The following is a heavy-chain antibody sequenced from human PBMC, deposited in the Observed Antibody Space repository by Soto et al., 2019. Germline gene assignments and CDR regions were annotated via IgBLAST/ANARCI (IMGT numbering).Heavy chain of an antibody. Sequence: QVQLVESGGGVVQPGRSLRLSCAASGFTFSSYGMRWVRQAPGKGLEWVAVISKDGNVKYYAESVKGRFTISRDNFNNTLYLQMNRLGAEDTAAYYCTGEVASGYWGQGTLVTVSP. CDR1: GFTFSSYG. CDR2: ISKDGNVK. V-gene: IGHV3-30*03. CDR3: TGEVASGY. J-gene: IGHJ4*02. D-gene: IGHD2-8*02.